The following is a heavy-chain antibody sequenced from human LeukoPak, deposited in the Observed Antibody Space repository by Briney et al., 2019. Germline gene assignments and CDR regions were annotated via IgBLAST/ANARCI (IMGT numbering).Heavy chain of an antibody. CDR2: IYHGGST. J-gene: IGHJ3*02. D-gene: IGHD3-22*01. CDR1: GGSISSSNW. V-gene: IGHV4-4*02. CDR3: ARAPLPYYYDSSGYSRDAFDI. Sequence: SETLSLTCAVSGGSISSSNWWSWVRQPPGKGLEWIGEIYHGGSTNYNPSLKSRVTISVDKSKNQFSLKLSSVTAADTAVYYCARAPLPYYYDSSGYSRDAFDIWGQGTMVTVSS.